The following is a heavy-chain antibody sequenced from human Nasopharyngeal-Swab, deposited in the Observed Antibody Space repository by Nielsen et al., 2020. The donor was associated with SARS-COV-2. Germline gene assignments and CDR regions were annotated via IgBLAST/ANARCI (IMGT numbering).Heavy chain of an antibody. D-gene: IGHD6-6*01. CDR3: ASPSSPGGY. CDR2: ISSSSSTI. V-gene: IGHV3-48*02. J-gene: IGHJ4*02. Sequence: WIRQPPGKGLEWVSYISSSSSTIYYADSVKGRFTISRDNAKNSPYLQMNSLRDEDTAVYYCASPSSPGGYWGQGTLVTVSS.